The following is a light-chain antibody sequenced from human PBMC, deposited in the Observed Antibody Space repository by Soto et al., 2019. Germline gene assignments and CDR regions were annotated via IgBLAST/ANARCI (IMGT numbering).Light chain of an antibody. CDR2: ATS. J-gene: IGKJ4*01. V-gene: IGKV3D-15*01. CDR1: QSVSNK. Sequence: EIVLTQSPATLSVSPGETVSLSCRASQSVSNKLAWFQQKPGQAPRLLMSATSTRATGIPARFSGSGSGTEFTLTVSSLQSEDFALYFCHQYDYWPFTFGGGTKVDIK. CDR3: HQYDYWPFT.